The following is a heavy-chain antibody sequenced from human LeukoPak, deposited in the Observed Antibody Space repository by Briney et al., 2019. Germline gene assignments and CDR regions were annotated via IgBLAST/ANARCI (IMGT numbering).Heavy chain of an antibody. V-gene: IGHV1-69*06. Sequence: ASVKVSCKASGGTFSSYAISWVRQAPGQGLEWMGGIIPIFGTANYAQKFQGRVTITADKSTSPAYMELSSLRSEDTAVYYCARGSRGWYYFDYWGQGTLVTVSS. D-gene: IGHD6-19*01. CDR1: GGTFSSYA. CDR2: IIPIFGTA. J-gene: IGHJ4*02. CDR3: ARGSRGWYYFDY.